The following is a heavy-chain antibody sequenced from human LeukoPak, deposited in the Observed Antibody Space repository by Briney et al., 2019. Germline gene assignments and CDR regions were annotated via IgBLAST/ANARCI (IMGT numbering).Heavy chain of an antibody. CDR3: ARDSGRGFDY. CDR2: IKKDGSDK. CDR1: GFTFSNYP. V-gene: IGHV3-7*01. J-gene: IGHJ4*02. Sequence: GGSLRLSCAASGFTFSNYPMHWARQAPGKGLEWVANIKKDGSDKYYVDSVKGRFTISKDNAKNSLYLQMNSLRAEDTAVYYCARDSGRGFDYWGQGTLVTVSS.